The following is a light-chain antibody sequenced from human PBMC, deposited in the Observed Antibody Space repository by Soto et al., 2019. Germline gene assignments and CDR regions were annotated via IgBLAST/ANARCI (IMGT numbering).Light chain of an antibody. Sequence: EIVITHSLPTLSVSLEERAPLSWSARRSGSGHLAWCQQNPGHAPRLLIYDASTRAASIPARFSGRGSRTEFTLTSSIQEPKYLAVYCGQRRSKWVTFGQGTRLEI. CDR2: DAS. J-gene: IGKJ5*01. CDR1: RSGSGH. CDR3: QRRSKWVT. V-gene: IGKV3-11*01.